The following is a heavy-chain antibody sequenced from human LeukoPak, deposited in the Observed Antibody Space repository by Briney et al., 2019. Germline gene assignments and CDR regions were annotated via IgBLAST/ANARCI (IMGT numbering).Heavy chain of an antibody. CDR1: GFSVSSFG. CDR3: AQGFSSGWYPY. CDR2: ISLNGETT. Sequence: PGGSLRLSCAVSGFSVSSFGMSWVRQAPGKGLEWISAISLNGETTWYADSVKGRFIIYRDNSKNTLYLQLTSLRAEDTAVYYCAQGFSSGWYPYWGQGSLVSVSS. J-gene: IGHJ4*02. V-gene: IGHV3-23*01. D-gene: IGHD6-19*01.